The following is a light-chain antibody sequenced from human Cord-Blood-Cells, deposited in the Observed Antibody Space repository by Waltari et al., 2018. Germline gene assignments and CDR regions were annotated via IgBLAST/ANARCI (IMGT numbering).Light chain of an antibody. Sequence: ELVLTKYPANLTLSPGDRATLSSRASQSVSSHLAWYQQKPGQAPRLLIYDASNRATGIPARFSGSGSGTDFTLTISSLEPEDFAVYYCQQRSNWPPGITFGPGTKVDIK. CDR1: QSVSSH. J-gene: IGKJ3*01. V-gene: IGKV3-11*01. CDR2: DAS. CDR3: QQRSNWPPGIT.